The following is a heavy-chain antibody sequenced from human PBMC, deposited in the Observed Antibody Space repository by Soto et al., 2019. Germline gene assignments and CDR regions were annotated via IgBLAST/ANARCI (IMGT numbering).Heavy chain of an antibody. Sequence: GGSLRLSCAASGFSFSTYGMHWVRQAPGKGLEWVSIIWYDGSNQYYADSVKGRFTISRDNSKNTLYLQMNSLRVEDTALYYCARAEGGGYKNSWYSYWGQGTLVTVSS. D-gene: IGHD5-12*01. V-gene: IGHV3-33*08. J-gene: IGHJ4*02. CDR1: GFSFSTYG. CDR3: ARAEGGGYKNSWYSY. CDR2: IWYDGSNQ.